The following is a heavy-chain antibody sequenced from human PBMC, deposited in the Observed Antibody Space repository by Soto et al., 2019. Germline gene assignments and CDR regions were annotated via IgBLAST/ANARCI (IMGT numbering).Heavy chain of an antibody. J-gene: IGHJ4*02. CDR3: ARGQGDYYDSSSYGDFDY. D-gene: IGHD3-22*01. Sequence: GGSLRLSCAAYGFTFSSYSMNWVRQAPGRGLEWVSSISSSSSYIYYADSVKGRFTISRDNAKNSLYLQMNSLRAEDTAVYYCARGQGDYYDSSSYGDFDYWGQGTLVTVSS. CDR1: GFTFSSYS. CDR2: ISSSSSYI. V-gene: IGHV3-21*01.